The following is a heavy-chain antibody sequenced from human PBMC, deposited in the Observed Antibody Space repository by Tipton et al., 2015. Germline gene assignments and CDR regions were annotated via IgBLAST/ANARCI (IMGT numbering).Heavy chain of an antibody. CDR2: ISWNSGSL. Sequence: QLVQSGGGLVQPAGSLRLSCVASGFNFETYAMHWVRQAPGKGLEWVSGISWNSGSLGYVDSVKGRFTISRDNAKSSLFLQMTSLRPEDTALYYCTKAPTGDSFYFHFWGQGTLVTVSS. D-gene: IGHD7-27*01. CDR3: TKAPTGDSFYFHF. CDR1: GFNFETYA. J-gene: IGHJ4*02. V-gene: IGHV3-9*01.